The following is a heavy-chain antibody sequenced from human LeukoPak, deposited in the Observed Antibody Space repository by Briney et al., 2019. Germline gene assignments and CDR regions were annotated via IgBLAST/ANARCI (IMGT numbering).Heavy chain of an antibody. CDR3: AKDLGDYGGNSADY. Sequence: PGGSLRLSCAASGFTFSNYAMHWVRQAPGKGLEWVAFIRYDGSNKYYADSVKGRFTISRDNSKNTLYLQMNSLRAEDTAVYYCAKDLGDYGGNSADYWGQGTLVTVSS. CDR2: IRYDGSNK. V-gene: IGHV3-30*02. D-gene: IGHD4-23*01. J-gene: IGHJ4*02. CDR1: GFTFSNYA.